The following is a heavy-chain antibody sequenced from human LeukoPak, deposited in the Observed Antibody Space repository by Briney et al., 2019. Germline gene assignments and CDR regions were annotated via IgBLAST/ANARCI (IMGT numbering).Heavy chain of an antibody. J-gene: IGHJ5*02. Sequence: ASVKVSCTASGYTFTSYGISWVRQAPGQGLEWMGWISAYNGNTNYAQKLQGRVTMTTDTSTSTAYMELRSLRSDDTAVYYCARETVKYYYDSSGQRRYNWFDPWGQGTLVTVSS. CDR3: ARETVKYYYDSSGQRRYNWFDP. D-gene: IGHD3-22*01. CDR2: ISAYNGNT. V-gene: IGHV1-18*01. CDR1: GYTFTSYG.